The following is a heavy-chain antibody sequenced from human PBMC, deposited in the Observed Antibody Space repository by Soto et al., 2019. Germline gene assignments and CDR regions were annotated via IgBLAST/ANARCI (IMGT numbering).Heavy chain of an antibody. CDR1: GFTFSSYT. V-gene: IGHV3-30-3*01. Sequence: GGSLRLSCAASGFTFSSYTMHWVRQAPGKGLEWVAVILYDGSKKDYADSVKGRFTISRDNSKNTLYLEMNSLRAEDAAVYYCVIDANPDKDTDVWGQGTTVSVSS. D-gene: IGHD2-15*01. CDR3: VIDANPDKDTDV. J-gene: IGHJ6*02. CDR2: ILYDGSKK.